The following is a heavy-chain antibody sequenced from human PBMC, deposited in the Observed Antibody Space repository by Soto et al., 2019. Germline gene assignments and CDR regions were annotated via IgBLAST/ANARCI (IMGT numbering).Heavy chain of an antibody. Sequence: PSETLSLTCTVSGGSISSYYWSWIRQPAGKGLEWIGRIYTSGSTNYNPSLESRVTMSVDTSKNQFSLKLSSVTAADTAVYYCARAGDRYSYGSHFDYWGQGTLVTVSS. CDR2: IYTSGST. CDR3: ARAGDRYSYGSHFDY. J-gene: IGHJ4*02. CDR1: GGSISSYY. V-gene: IGHV4-4*07. D-gene: IGHD5-18*01.